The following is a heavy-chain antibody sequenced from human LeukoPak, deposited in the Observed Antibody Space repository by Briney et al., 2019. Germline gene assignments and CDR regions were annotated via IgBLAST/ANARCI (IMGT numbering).Heavy chain of an antibody. CDR1: GFTFSSYA. Sequence: GGSLGLSCAASGFTFSSYAMSRVRQAPGKGLEWVSAISGSGGSTYYADSVKGRFTISRDNSKNTLYLQMNSLRAEDTAVYYCAKDRGMGFDYWGQGTLVTVSS. CDR3: AKDRGMGFDY. J-gene: IGHJ4*02. V-gene: IGHV3-23*01. D-gene: IGHD3-10*01. CDR2: ISGSGGST.